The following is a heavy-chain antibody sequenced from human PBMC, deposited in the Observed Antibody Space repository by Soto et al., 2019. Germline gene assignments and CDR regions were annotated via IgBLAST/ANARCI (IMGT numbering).Heavy chain of an antibody. V-gene: IGHV1-69*12. CDR1: GGTFSSYA. J-gene: IGHJ5*02. CDR2: IIPIFGTA. Sequence: QVQLVQSGAEVKKPGSSVKVSCKASGGTFSSYAISWVRQAPGQGLEWMGGIIPIFGTANYAQKFQGRVTITADESTSTAYMELSSPRSEDTAVYYCARDLRGIAARPTFDPWGQGTLVTVSS. CDR3: ARDLRGIAARPTFDP. D-gene: IGHD6-6*01.